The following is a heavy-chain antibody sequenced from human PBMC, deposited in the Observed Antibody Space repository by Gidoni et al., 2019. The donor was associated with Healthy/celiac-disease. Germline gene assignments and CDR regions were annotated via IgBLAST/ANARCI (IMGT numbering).Heavy chain of an antibody. CDR2: INHSGST. CDR3: ARGANGNYGDPVPPYDY. J-gene: IGHJ4*02. V-gene: IGHV4-34*01. D-gene: IGHD4-17*01. Sequence: GLEWIGEINHSGSTNYNPSLKSRVTISVDTSKNQFSLKLSSVTAADTAVYYCARGANGNYGDPVPPYDYWGQGTLVTVSS.